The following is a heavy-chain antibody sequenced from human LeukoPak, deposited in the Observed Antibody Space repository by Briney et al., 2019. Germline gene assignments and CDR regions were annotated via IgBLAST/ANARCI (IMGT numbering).Heavy chain of an antibody. CDR1: GFTFSSYG. J-gene: IGHJ4*02. D-gene: IGHD3-22*01. CDR3: AKDRRSSGYSTTGVTDY. Sequence: PGGSLRLSCAASGFTFSSYGMHWVRQAPGKGLEWVAFIRYDGSNKYYADSVKGRFTISRDNSKNTLYLQMNSLRAEDTAVYYCAKDRRSSGYSTTGVTDYWGQGTLVTVSS. CDR2: IRYDGSNK. V-gene: IGHV3-30*02.